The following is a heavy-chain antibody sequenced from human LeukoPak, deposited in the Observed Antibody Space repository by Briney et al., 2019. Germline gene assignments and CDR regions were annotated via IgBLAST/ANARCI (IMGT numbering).Heavy chain of an antibody. J-gene: IGHJ4*02. D-gene: IGHD3-22*01. CDR1: GFTVGSNT. CDR2: IYSGGST. CDR3: ARGGSYFDISGYYFY. V-gene: IGHV3-66*01. Sequence: GGSLRLSCAASGFTVGSNTMSWVRQAPGKGLEWVSIIYSGGSTSYADSVKGRFTISRDNSKNTLYLQMDSLRTEDTAVYYCARGGSYFDISGYYFYWGQGTLVTVSS.